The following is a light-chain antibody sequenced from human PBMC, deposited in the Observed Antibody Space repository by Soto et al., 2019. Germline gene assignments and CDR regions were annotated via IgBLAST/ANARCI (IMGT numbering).Light chain of an antibody. J-gene: IGLJ3*02. CDR2: SNN. Sequence: QSVLTQPPSASGTPGQKVTISCSGSSSNIGRNYVFWYQQVPGTAPTLLIYSNNQRPSGVPDRFSGSKSGTSASLAISGLRSEDEADYYCAAWDDSLRGVFGGGTKLTVL. CDR3: AAWDDSLRGV. V-gene: IGLV1-47*02. CDR1: SSNIGRNY.